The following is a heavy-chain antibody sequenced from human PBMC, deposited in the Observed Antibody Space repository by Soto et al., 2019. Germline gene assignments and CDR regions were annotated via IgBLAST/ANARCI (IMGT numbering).Heavy chain of an antibody. CDR3: ARAHVSGWGAVDI. CDR2: IYHSGST. J-gene: IGHJ3*02. V-gene: IGHV4-30-2*01. Sequence: QLQLQESGSGLVKPSQTLSLTCAVSGGSISSGGYSWSWIRQPPGKGLEWIGYIYHSGSTYYNPSLKSRVTIAVDRSKNQFSLKLSSVTAADTAVYYCARAHVSGWGAVDIWGQGTMVPVSS. CDR1: GGSISSGGYS. D-gene: IGHD3-10*01.